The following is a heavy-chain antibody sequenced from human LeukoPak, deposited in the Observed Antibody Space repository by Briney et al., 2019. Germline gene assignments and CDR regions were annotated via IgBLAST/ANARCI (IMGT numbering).Heavy chain of an antibody. CDR3: ATQILTTLDY. Sequence: GASVKVSCKASGYTFTDYYMRWVQQAPGKGLEWMGRVDPEDGETIYAEKFQGRVTITADTSTDTAYMELSSLRSEDTAVYYCATQILTTLDYWGQGTLVTVSS. CDR2: VDPEDGET. D-gene: IGHD4-11*01. V-gene: IGHV1-69-2*01. J-gene: IGHJ4*02. CDR1: GYTFTDYY.